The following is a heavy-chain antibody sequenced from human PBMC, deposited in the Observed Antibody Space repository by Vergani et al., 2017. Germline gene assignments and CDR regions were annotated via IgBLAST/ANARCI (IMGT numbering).Heavy chain of an antibody. Sequence: EVQLVESGGGLVQPGRSLRLSCAASGFTFDDYAMHWVRQAPGKGLEWVSGISWNSGSTGYADSVKGRFTISRDNAKNSLYLQMNSLRAEDTALYYCAKEYRSGGSCGSNAFDIWGQGTMVTVSS. V-gene: IGHV3-9*01. D-gene: IGHD2-15*01. CDR2: ISWNSGST. CDR1: GFTFDDYA. J-gene: IGHJ3*02. CDR3: AKEYRSGGSCGSNAFDI.